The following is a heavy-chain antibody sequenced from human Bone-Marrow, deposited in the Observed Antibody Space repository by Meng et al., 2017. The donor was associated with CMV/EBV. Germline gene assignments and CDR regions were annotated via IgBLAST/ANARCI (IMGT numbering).Heavy chain of an antibody. J-gene: IGHJ4*02. Sequence: SVKVSCKASGGTFSSYAISWVRQAPGQGLEWMGGIIPILGIANYAQKFQGRVTITADKSTSTAYMELSRLRSDDTAVYYCARDLDIVVVGGVNYWGQGTLVTVSS. CDR2: IIPILGIA. V-gene: IGHV1-69*10. CDR3: ARDLDIVVVGGVNY. CDR1: GGTFSSYA. D-gene: IGHD2-2*03.